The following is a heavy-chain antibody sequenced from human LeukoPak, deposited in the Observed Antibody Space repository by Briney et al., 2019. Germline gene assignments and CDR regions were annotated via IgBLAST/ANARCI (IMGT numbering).Heavy chain of an antibody. J-gene: IGHJ3*02. Sequence: ASVKVSCKISGYTFTSFDINWVRQAPGQGLEWVAWMSPDSGNTGSAQKLQGRVTMTTDTSTSTAYMELSSLRSEDTAVYYCARDAPYYDFWSGLDAFDIWGQGTMVTVSS. D-gene: IGHD3-3*01. CDR1: GYTFTSFD. CDR2: MSPDSGNT. CDR3: ARDAPYYDFWSGLDAFDI. V-gene: IGHV1-8*01.